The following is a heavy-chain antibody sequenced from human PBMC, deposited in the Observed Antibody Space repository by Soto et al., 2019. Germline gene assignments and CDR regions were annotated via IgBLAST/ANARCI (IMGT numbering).Heavy chain of an antibody. Sequence: ETLSLTCAVYGGSFSGYYWSWIRQPPGKGLEWIGEINHSGSTNYNPSLKSRVTISVDTSKNQFSLKLSSVTAADTAVYYCASLMGPTYYYYYMDVWGKGTTVTVSS. CDR1: GGSFSGYY. CDR2: INHSGST. V-gene: IGHV4-34*01. J-gene: IGHJ6*03. CDR3: ASLMGPTYYYYYMDV. D-gene: IGHD3-9*01.